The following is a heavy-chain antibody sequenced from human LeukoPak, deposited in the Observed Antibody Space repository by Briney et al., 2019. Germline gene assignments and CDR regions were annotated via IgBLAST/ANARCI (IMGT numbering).Heavy chain of an antibody. CDR3: GRGMRDYYGLDY. Sequence: GGSLRLSCAASGFTFSSFWMHWVRQAPGKGLVWVSHTNSDGSTTDYADSVRCRFTISRDNAKNRLFLQMNSLTVEDTAVYYCGRGMRDYYGLDYWGQGILVTVSS. CDR2: TNSDGSTT. J-gene: IGHJ4*02. D-gene: IGHD3-10*01. CDR1: GFTFSSFW. V-gene: IGHV3-74*01.